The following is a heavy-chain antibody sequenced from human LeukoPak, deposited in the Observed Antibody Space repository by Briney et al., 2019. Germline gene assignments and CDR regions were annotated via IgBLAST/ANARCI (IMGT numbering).Heavy chain of an antibody. Sequence: PSETLSLTCAVYGGSFSGYYWSRIRQPPGKGLEWIGEINHSGSTNYNPSLKSRVTISVDTSKNQFSLKLSSVTAADTAVYYCAGAGYSSGWYYFDYWGQGTLVTVSS. CDR2: INHSGST. D-gene: IGHD6-19*01. J-gene: IGHJ4*02. CDR1: GGSFSGYY. CDR3: AGAGYSSGWYYFDY. V-gene: IGHV4-34*01.